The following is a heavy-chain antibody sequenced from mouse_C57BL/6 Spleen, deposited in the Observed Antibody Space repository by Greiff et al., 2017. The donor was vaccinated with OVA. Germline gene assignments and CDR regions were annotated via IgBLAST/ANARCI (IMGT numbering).Heavy chain of an antibody. CDR3: ARGSTVVAPYYYAMDY. V-gene: IGHV14-2*01. J-gene: IGHJ4*01. D-gene: IGHD1-1*01. Sequence: EVHLVESGAELVKPGASVKLSCTASGFNIKDYYMHWVKQRTEQGLEWIGRIDPEDGETKYAPKFQGKATITADTSSNTAYLQLSSLTSEDTAVYYCARGSTVVAPYYYAMDYWGQGTSVTVSS. CDR1: GFNIKDYY. CDR2: IDPEDGET.